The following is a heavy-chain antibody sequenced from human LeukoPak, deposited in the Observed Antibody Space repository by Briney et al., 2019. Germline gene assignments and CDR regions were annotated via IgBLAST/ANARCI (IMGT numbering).Heavy chain of an antibody. Sequence: GASVKVSCKASGYTFTGYYMHWVRQAPGQGLEWMGWINPNSGGTNYAQKFQGRVIMTRDTSISTAYMELSRLRSDDTAVYYCARARKNIAAVGGYFDYWGQGTLVTVSS. CDR1: GYTFTGYY. CDR3: ARARKNIAAVGGYFDY. J-gene: IGHJ4*02. CDR2: INPNSGGT. D-gene: IGHD6-13*01. V-gene: IGHV1-2*02.